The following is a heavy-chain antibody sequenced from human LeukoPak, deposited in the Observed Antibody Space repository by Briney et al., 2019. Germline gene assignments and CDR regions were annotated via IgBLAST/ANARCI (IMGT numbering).Heavy chain of an antibody. CDR3: ATIGYSSGWYDFDY. D-gene: IGHD6-19*01. Sequence: GGSLRLSCAASGFTFSSYIMNWVRQAPAKGLEWVSSISSSSSYIYYADSVKGRFTISRDNAKNSLYLQMNGLRAEDTAVYYCATIGYSSGWYDFDYWGQGTLVTVSS. CDR2: ISSSSSYI. V-gene: IGHV3-21*01. J-gene: IGHJ4*02. CDR1: GFTFSSYI.